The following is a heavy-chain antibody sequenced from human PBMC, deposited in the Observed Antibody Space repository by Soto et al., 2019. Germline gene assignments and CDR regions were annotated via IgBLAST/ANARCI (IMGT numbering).Heavy chain of an antibody. J-gene: IGHJ4*02. D-gene: IGHD1-26*01. Sequence: SETLSLTCAVSGASISSSTWWSWVRQPPGKGLEWIGEIYHSGNTNYNPSLKSRVTISVDNSKNQFSLNLSSVTAADTAVYYCARSSGSYYFDYWGQGTLVTVSS. V-gene: IGHV4-4*02. CDR2: IYHSGNT. CDR3: ARSSGSYYFDY. CDR1: GASISSSTW.